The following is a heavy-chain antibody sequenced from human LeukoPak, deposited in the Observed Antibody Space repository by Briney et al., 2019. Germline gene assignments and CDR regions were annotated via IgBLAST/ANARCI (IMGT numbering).Heavy chain of an antibody. D-gene: IGHD6-19*01. CDR2: VSGSGGST. CDR1: GFTFSSYW. V-gene: IGHV3-23*01. Sequence: GGSLRLSCAASGFTFSSYWMNWARQAPGKGLEWVSAVSGSGGSTYYADSVKGRFTISRDNSKNTLYLQMNSLRAEDTAVYYCAKDGIAVYWGQGTLVTVSS. J-gene: IGHJ4*02. CDR3: AKDGIAVY.